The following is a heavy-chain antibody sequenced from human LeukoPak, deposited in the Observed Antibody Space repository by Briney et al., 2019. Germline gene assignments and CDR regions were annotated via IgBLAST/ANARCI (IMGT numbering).Heavy chain of an antibody. CDR2: IYYNGST. D-gene: IGHD3-10*01. V-gene: IGHV4-39*01. J-gene: IGHJ5*02. Sequence: SETPSLTCTVSAGSISSSSYYWGWLRQPPGSGLEWVGSIYYNGSTYYNPSLKSRVTISVDTSNNQSSLKLSSLTAADTALYYCARHYGSGSYYNLDPFGPWGQGTLVTVSS. CDR1: AGSISSSSYY. CDR3: ARHYGSGSYYNLDPFGP.